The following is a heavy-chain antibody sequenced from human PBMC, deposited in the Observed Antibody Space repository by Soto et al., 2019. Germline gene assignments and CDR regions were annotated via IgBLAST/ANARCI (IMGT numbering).Heavy chain of an antibody. CDR3: ARGPSSLTRFDY. D-gene: IGHD2-2*01. CDR1: GFTVSSYA. CDR2: ISYDGSNK. J-gene: IGHJ4*02. Sequence: PAGSLRLSCAASGFTVSSYAMHWVRQAPGKGLEWVAVISYDGSNKYYADSVKGRFTISRDNSKSTLYQQMNSLRAEDTAVYDCARGPSSLTRFDYWGQGGLGTLSS. V-gene: IGHV3-30-3*01.